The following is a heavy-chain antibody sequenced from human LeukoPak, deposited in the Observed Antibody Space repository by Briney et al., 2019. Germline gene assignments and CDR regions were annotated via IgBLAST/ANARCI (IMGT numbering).Heavy chain of an antibody. J-gene: IGHJ3*02. CDR1: GFSFSSYG. CDR3: VPHDAFNI. V-gene: IGHV3-30*02. Sequence: GGSLRLSCAASGFSFSSYGMHWVRQAPGKGLEWVAFILYDGRNKYYTDSVKGRFTISRDNSKNTLYLQMNSLRAQDTAMYYRVPHDAFNIWGQGTMVTVSS. CDR2: ILYDGRNK.